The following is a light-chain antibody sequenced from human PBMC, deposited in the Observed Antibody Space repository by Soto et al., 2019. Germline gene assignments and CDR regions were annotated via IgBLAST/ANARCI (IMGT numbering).Light chain of an antibody. CDR3: AARDDSLNGVV. CDR1: SSNIGNNA. J-gene: IGLJ2*01. V-gene: IGLV1-36*01. CDR2: YDD. Sequence: QSVLTQPPSVSEGPRQRVTISCSGSSSNIGNNAVNWYQQLPGKVPKLLIYYDDLVPSGVSDRFSGSKSGTSASLAISGLQYEDEADYYCAARDDSLNGVVFGGGTKLTVL.